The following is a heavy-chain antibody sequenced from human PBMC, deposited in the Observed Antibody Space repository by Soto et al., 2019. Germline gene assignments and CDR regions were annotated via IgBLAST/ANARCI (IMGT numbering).Heavy chain of an antibody. Sequence: QVPLVQSGAEVEKAGFSVEGFWKASGGRFSKYSFSWIRQAPGQGIEWMGRIIPYLGVITYAQKFQGRVTISADEFTGTGHMELNSLGSEDTATYFCASGSAPDVDYWGQGSLITVS. D-gene: IGHD3-10*01. CDR3: ASGSAPDVDY. CDR1: GGRFSKYS. CDR2: IIPYLGVI. J-gene: IGHJ4*02. V-gene: IGHV1-69*02.